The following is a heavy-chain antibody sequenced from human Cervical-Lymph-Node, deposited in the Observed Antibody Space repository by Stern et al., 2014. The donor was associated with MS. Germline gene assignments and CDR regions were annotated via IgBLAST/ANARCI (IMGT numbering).Heavy chain of an antibody. J-gene: IGHJ3*02. Sequence: VQLVESGAEVKKPGASVKISCEGSGYTFTSHWIAWVRQVPGKGLDWIGIIYPGYSDSGYSPSFQGRVTISADRSISTAYLQWRTLRASDTAMYYCARRGTTGTIDGFDIWGQGSMVTVSS. V-gene: IGHV5-51*01. D-gene: IGHD1-1*01. CDR1: GYTFTSHW. CDR2: IYPGYSDS. CDR3: ARRGTTGTIDGFDI.